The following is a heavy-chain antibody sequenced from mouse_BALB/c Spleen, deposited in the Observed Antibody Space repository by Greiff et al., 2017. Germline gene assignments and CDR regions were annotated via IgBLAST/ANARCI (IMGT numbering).Heavy chain of an antibody. CDR3: ARGTDYYAMDY. CDR1: GFTFSSYA. J-gene: IGHJ4*01. CDR2: ISSGGST. Sequence: EVKLVESGGGLVKPGGSLKLSCAASGFTFSSYAMSWVRQTPEKRLEWVASISSGGSTYYPDSVKGRFTISSDNARNILYLQMSSLRSEDTAMYYCARGTDYYAMDYWGQGTSVTVSS. D-gene: IGHD4-1*01. V-gene: IGHV5-6-5*01.